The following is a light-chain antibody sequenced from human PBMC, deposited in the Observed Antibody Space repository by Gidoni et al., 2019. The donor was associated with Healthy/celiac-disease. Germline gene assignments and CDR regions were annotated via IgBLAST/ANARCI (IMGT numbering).Light chain of an antibody. Sequence: DIVMTQSPDSLAVSPGERATINCKSSQSVLYSSNNKNYLAWYQQKPGQPPKLLIYWASTRESGVPDRFSGSGSGTDFTLTISSLQAEDVAVYYCQQYYSTLSFTFGPGTKVDIK. CDR1: QSVLYSSNNKNY. CDR3: QQYYSTLSFT. CDR2: WAS. J-gene: IGKJ3*01. V-gene: IGKV4-1*01.